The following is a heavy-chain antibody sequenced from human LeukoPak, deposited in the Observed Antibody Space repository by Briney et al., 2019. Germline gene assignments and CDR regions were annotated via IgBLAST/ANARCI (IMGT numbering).Heavy chain of an antibody. V-gene: IGHV3-73*01. CDR3: IDY. J-gene: IGHJ4*02. CDR1: GVTFSGSA. CDR2: IRSKSNRYPT. Sequence: GGSLRLSCAAPGVTFSGSAMHWVRQASGKGLEWVVLIRSKSNRYPTTYAASVKGRSTISRDDSTNTAFLEMNSLKTEDTAVYYCIDYWGQGTLVTVSS.